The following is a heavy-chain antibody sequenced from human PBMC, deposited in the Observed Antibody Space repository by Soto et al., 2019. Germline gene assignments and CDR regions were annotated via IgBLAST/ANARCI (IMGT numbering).Heavy chain of an antibody. Sequence: QVQLQKWGAGLLKPSEPLSLTCAVYGGSFSGHYWTWIRQPPGKGLEWIGEINHSGSTNSNPSLKSRVTISVDTSKNQFSLKLSSVTAAYTAVYYCARGFQRDAPDKFYLDSWGQGTLVSVSS. CDR3: ARGFQRDAPDKFYLDS. CDR1: GGSFSGHY. J-gene: IGHJ4*02. CDR2: INHSGST. V-gene: IGHV4-34*01.